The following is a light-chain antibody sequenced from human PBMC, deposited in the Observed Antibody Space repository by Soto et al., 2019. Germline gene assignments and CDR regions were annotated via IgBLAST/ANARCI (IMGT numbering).Light chain of an antibody. CDR1: NSDVGTYNL. V-gene: IGLV2-23*02. CDR2: EVS. Sequence: QSALTQPASVSGSPGQSITISCTGTNSDVGTYNLVSWYQQHPGKAPKLMSYEVSKRPSGVSSRFSGSKSGNTASLTISGLQAEDEADDYCCSYAGSSANVVFGGGTKLTVL. J-gene: IGLJ2*01. CDR3: CSYAGSSANVV.